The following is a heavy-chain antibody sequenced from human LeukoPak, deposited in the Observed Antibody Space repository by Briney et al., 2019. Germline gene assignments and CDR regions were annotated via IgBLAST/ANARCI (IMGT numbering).Heavy chain of an antibody. CDR3: AGDSGGNYYYYGMDV. D-gene: IGHD6-19*01. J-gene: IGHJ6*02. Sequence: SSVKLSCKASRGTFTSYAISCVRQAPGQGLEWMGRMITILSIANNAKQFQGRVTITADKSTSTAYMELSSLRSEDTAVYYCAGDSGGNYYYYGMDVWGQGTTVTVSS. CDR2: MITILSIA. CDR1: RGTFTSYA. V-gene: IGHV1-69*04.